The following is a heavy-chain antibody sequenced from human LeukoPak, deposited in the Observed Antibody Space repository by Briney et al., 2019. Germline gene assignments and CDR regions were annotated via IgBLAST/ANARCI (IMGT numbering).Heavy chain of an antibody. CDR3: ARESYLEWLPQGAFDI. V-gene: IGHV4-4*02. J-gene: IGHJ3*02. CDR1: GGSISSSNW. D-gene: IGHD3-3*01. Sequence: SETLSLTCAVSGGSISSSNWWSWVRQPPGKGLEWIGYIYYSGSTNYNPSLKSRVTISVDTSKNQFSLKLSSVTAADTAVYYCARESYLEWLPQGAFDIWGQGTMVTVSS. CDR2: IYYSGST.